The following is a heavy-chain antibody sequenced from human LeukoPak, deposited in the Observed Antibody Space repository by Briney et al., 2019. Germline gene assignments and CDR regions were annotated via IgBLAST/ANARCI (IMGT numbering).Heavy chain of an antibody. CDR1: GGSISSYY. CDR3: ARHARRDAYNPNDY. D-gene: IGHD5-24*01. Sequence: SETLSFSCTVSGGSISSYYWSSIRQPPRHELPPLGHIHSTGTTKFNPSLESRVTMSVDTSKNQFSLKLSSVTAADTAVYYCARHARRDAYNPNDYWGQGTLVTVSS. CDR2: IHSTGTT. J-gene: IGHJ4*02. V-gene: IGHV4-4*09.